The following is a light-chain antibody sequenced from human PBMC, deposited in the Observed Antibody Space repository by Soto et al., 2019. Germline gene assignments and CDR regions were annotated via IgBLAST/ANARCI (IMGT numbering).Light chain of an antibody. J-gene: IGKJ1*01. CDR3: QQYGSSGT. CDR1: QSFSNNY. V-gene: IGKV3-20*01. Sequence: EIVLTQSPGTLSLSPGERATLSCRASQSFSNNYLAWYQQKPGQAPRLLIYGASSRATGTPDRFSGSGSGTDFTLTISRLEPEDFAVYYCQQYGSSGTFGQGTKVDIK. CDR2: GAS.